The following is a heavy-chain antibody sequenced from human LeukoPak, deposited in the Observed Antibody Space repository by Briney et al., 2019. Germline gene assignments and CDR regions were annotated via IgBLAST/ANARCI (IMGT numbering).Heavy chain of an antibody. V-gene: IGHV4-59*08. CDR2: INYSGST. CDR3: ARQTARYPPYYMDV. J-gene: IGHJ6*03. Sequence: SETLSLTCTVSGGSISSNYWSWIRQPPGKGLEWIGYINYSGSTNYNPSLKSRVTISVDTSKNQFSLKLSSVTAADTAVYYCARQTARYPPYYMDVWGKGTTVTVSS. D-gene: IGHD2-21*02. CDR1: GGSISSNY.